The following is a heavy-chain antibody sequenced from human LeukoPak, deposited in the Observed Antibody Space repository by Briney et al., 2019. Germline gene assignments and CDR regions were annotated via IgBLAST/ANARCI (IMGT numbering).Heavy chain of an antibody. CDR3: AKGTKCGGGVTFLRGDLWWGPPPPIDY. V-gene: IGHV4-34*01. J-gene: IGHJ4*02. CDR1: GGSFSGYY. CDR2: INDSGST. Sequence: SETLSLTCAVYGGSFSGYYWSWIRQPPGKGLEWIGEINDSGSTNYNPSLKSRVSISVDTSKKQFSLKLSSVTAADTAVYYFAKGTKCGGGVTFLRGDLWWGPPPPIDYWGQGTLVTVSS. D-gene: IGHD2-21*01.